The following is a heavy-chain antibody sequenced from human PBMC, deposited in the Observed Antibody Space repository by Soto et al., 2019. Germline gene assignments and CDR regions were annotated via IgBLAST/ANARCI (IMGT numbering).Heavy chain of an antibody. Sequence: EVQLVESGGSLVKPGGSLRLSCAGSGFTFSSYSMNWVRQAPGKGLEWVSSINSGSFSINYADSVKGRFSISRDNAQNSLHLQMNNLRAEDTAVYYCARNESSNIYGMDVSGQGTTVTVSS. D-gene: IGHD6-6*01. CDR3: ARNESSNIYGMDV. CDR2: INSGSFSI. CDR1: GFTFSSYS. J-gene: IGHJ6*02. V-gene: IGHV3-21*01.